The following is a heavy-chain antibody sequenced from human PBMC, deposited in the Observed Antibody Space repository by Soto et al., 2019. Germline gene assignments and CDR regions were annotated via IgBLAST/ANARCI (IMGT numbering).Heavy chain of an antibody. V-gene: IGHV5-51*01. Sequence: GESLKISCKGSGYSFTSYWIGWVRQMPGKGLEWMGIIYPGDSDTRYSPSFQGQVTISADKSISTAYLQWSSLKASDTAMYYCARLQRDSGYPQRYNWFDPWGQGTLVTVSS. CDR2: IYPGDSDT. CDR3: ARLQRDSGYPQRYNWFDP. D-gene: IGHD5-12*01. CDR1: GYSFTSYW. J-gene: IGHJ5*02.